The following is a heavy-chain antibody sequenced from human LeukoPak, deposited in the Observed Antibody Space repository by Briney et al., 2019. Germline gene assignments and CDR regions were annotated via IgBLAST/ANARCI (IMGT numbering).Heavy chain of an antibody. J-gene: IGHJ3*02. CDR3: ARDHDCSGGSCYSGLYAFDI. D-gene: IGHD2-15*01. CDR1: GFTFSSYE. Sequence: GGSLRLSCAASGFTFSSYEMNWVRQAPGKGQEWVSYISSSGSTIYYADSVKGRFTISRDNAKNSLYLQMNSLRAEDTAVYYCARDHDCSGGSCYSGLYAFDIWGQGTMVTVSS. V-gene: IGHV3-48*03. CDR2: ISSSGSTI.